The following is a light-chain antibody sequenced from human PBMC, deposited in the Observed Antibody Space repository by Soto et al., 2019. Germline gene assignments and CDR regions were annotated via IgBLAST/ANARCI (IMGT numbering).Light chain of an antibody. CDR2: GAS. Sequence: EVVMTQSPATLSVSPGERATLSCRASQSVNANLAWYQQKPGQAPRLLIHGASNRATGIPARFSGSGFGTEFILTISILQSEDFAVYYCQQYNTWLWTFGQGTKVEI. J-gene: IGKJ1*01. CDR1: QSVNAN. V-gene: IGKV3-15*01. CDR3: QQYNTWLWT.